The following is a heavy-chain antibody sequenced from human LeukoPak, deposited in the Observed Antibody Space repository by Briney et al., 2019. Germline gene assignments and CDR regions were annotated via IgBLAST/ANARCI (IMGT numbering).Heavy chain of an antibody. Sequence: PSETLSLTCTVSGGSISNHYWSWIRQTPVKGLEWIGYIHYTGTTNYNPTLKSRVTISVDMSKSQFSLNIDSVTAADTAVYYCARGGWSLDFWGQGTLVTVSS. CDR2: IHYTGTT. CDR3: ARGGWSLDF. V-gene: IGHV4-59*11. D-gene: IGHD6-19*01. CDR1: GGSISNHY. J-gene: IGHJ4*02.